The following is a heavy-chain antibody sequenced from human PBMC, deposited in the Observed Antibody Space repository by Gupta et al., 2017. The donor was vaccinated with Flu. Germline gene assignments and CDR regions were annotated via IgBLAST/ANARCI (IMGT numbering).Heavy chain of an antibody. J-gene: IGHJ4*02. CDR1: GYTFTSYY. CDR3: ARAVRYYDSKVGTDY. D-gene: IGHD3-22*01. Sequence: QVQLVQSGAEVKQPGASVKVSCKASGYTFTSYYMHWVRQAPGQGLEWMGIINPSGGSTSYAQKVQGRVTMTRDTSTSTVYMELSRLRSEDTAVYYCARAVRYYDSKVGTDYWGQGTLVTVSS. CDR2: INPSGGST. V-gene: IGHV1-46*03.